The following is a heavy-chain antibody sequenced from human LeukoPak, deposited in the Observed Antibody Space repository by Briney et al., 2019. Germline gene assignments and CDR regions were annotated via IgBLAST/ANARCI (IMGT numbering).Heavy chain of an antibody. CDR2: INPNSGGT. V-gene: IGHV1-2*02. D-gene: IGHD1-26*01. J-gene: IGHJ4*02. Sequence: ASVKVSCQASGYTFTGYYMHWVRQAPGQGLAWMGLINPNSGGTNYAQKFQGRVTMTRHTSISTAYMELSRLRSDDTAVYYCARGEWELLYYFDYWGQGTLVTVSS. CDR3: ARGEWELLYYFDY. CDR1: GYTFTGYY.